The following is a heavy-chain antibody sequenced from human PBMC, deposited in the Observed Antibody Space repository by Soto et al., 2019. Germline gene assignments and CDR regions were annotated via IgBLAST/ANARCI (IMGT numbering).Heavy chain of an antibody. Sequence: QVQLQESGPGLVKPSETLSLTRTVSGGSISSYYWSWIRQPPGKGLEWIGYIYYSGSTNYNPSLKSRVTISVDTSKNQFSLKLSSVTAADTAVYYCARGVAARFFDYWGQGTLVTVSS. V-gene: IGHV4-59*01. CDR2: IYYSGST. CDR1: GGSISSYY. D-gene: IGHD6-6*01. CDR3: ARGVAARFFDY. J-gene: IGHJ4*02.